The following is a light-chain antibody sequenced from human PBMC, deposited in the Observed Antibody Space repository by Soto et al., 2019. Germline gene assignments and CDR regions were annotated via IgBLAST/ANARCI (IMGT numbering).Light chain of an antibody. CDR1: QSLLHTIQYNF. J-gene: IGKJ2*01. Sequence: VMPQSPLSLPVTLGEPASISSGFNQSLLHTIQYNFLDWYVQKPGQSPQVLIYLASNRASGVPDRISGGGSGTDYTLKISRVEAEDVGIYYCMQALQTPFTFGQGTKLEIK. V-gene: IGKV2-28*01. CDR3: MQALQTPFT. CDR2: LAS.